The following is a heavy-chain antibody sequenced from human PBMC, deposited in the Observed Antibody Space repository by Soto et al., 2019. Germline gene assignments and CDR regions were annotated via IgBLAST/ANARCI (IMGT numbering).Heavy chain of an antibody. J-gene: IGHJ5*02. V-gene: IGHV5-51*01. CDR3: ARRVVIAARHFWFDP. Sequence: GESLKISCKGSGYSFTSYWIGWVRQIPGKGLEWMGIIYPGDSDTRYSPSFQGQVTISADKSISTAYLQWSSLKASDTAMYYCARRVVIAARHFWFDPWGQGTLVTVSS. D-gene: IGHD6-6*01. CDR1: GYSFTSYW. CDR2: IYPGDSDT.